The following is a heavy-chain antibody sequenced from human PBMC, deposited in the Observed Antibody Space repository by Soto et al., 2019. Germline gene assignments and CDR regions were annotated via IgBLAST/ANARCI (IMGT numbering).Heavy chain of an antibody. J-gene: IGHJ4*02. V-gene: IGHV4-34*01. Sequence: QVQLQQWGAGLLKPSETLSLTCAVYGGSFSGYYWSWIRQPPGKGLEWIGEINHSGSTNYNPSLRSRVTISVDTSKNQFPLKLISVTAADTAVYYCAISPRLPPSARGNDYWGQGTLVTVSS. CDR3: AISPRLPPSARGNDY. CDR2: INHSGST. CDR1: GGSFSGYY. D-gene: IGHD2-15*01.